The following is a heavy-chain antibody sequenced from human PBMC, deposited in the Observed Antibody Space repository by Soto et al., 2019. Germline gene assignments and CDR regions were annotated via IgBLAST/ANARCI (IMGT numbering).Heavy chain of an antibody. Sequence: EVQLVESGGGLLQPGGSLRLSCAASGFTFSSYWMHWLRQAPGNALVWVSRINSEGSSTSYADSVTGRFIISRDTAKNALYLHMNSRRAEDTAVYYCGTPRYESSGTPVDHRDQGTLVTVS. CDR2: INSEGSST. CDR1: GFTFSSYW. V-gene: IGHV3-74*01. CDR3: GTPRYESSGTPVDH. J-gene: IGHJ4*02. D-gene: IGHD3-22*01.